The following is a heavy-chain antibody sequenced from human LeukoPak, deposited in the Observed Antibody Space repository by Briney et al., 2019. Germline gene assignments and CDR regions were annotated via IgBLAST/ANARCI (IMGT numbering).Heavy chain of an antibody. Sequence: ASVKVSCKASGYTFTGYYMHWVRQAPGQGLEWMGWINPNSGGTNYAQKFQGRVTMTRDTSISTVYMELSRLRSDDTAVYYCARAVAISVNWFDPWGQGTLVTVSS. CDR1: GYTFTGYY. CDR3: ARAVAISVNWFDP. J-gene: IGHJ5*02. CDR2: INPNSGGT. D-gene: IGHD3-3*01. V-gene: IGHV1-2*02.